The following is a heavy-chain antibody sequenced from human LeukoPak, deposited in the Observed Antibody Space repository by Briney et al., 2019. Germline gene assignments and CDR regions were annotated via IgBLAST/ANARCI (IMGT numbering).Heavy chain of an antibody. V-gene: IGHV3-23*01. CDR1: GFTFNTYV. D-gene: IGHD2-2*01. CDR2: ISGSGGGT. CDR3: ATVYSSSPLRPMDV. J-gene: IGHJ6*02. Sequence: GGSLRLSCAVSGFTFNTYVMSWVRQAPGKGLEWVSAISGSGGGTYYVASVKGRFTISRDNSKNTLYLQMNSLRAEDTAVYYCATVYSSSPLRPMDVWGQGSTVTVSS.